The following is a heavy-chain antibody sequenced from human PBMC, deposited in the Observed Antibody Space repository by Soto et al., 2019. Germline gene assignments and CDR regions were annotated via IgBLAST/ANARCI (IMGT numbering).Heavy chain of an antibody. CDR3: ASHLLQLAPGEY. CDR1: GGTFSSYT. V-gene: IGHV1-69*02. CDR2: IIPILGIA. J-gene: IGHJ4*02. Sequence: QVQLVQSGAEVKKPGSSVKVSCKASGGTFSSYTISWVRQAPGQGLEWMGRIIPILGIANYAQKFQGRVTITADKSTSTAYMEVSSLRSEDTAVYYCASHLLQLAPGEYWGQGTLVTVSS. D-gene: IGHD6-13*01.